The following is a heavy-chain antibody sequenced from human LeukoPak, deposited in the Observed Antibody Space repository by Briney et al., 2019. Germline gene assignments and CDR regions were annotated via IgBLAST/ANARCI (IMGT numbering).Heavy chain of an antibody. Sequence: GGSLRLSCAASGFTFSNYAMSWVRQAPGKGLEWVSTISGSGGTAYYADSVKGRFTISRDNSKNTLYLQMNSLRAEDTAVYYCAKKGYYDGSGYYMYYFDHWGQGTLATVSS. D-gene: IGHD3-22*01. V-gene: IGHV3-23*01. CDR2: ISGSGGTA. J-gene: IGHJ4*02. CDR1: GFTFSNYA. CDR3: AKKGYYDGSGYYMYYFDH.